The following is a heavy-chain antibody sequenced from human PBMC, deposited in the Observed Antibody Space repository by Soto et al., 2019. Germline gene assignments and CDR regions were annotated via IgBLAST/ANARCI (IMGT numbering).Heavy chain of an antibody. CDR1: GYSFTSYW. J-gene: IGHJ6*02. CDR2: IYPGDSDT. CDR3: AIWGDAYKLTDYYYYYGMDV. V-gene: IGHV5-51*01. D-gene: IGHD3-10*01. Sequence: PGESLKISCKGFGYSFTSYWIGWVRQMPGKGLEWMGIIYPGDSDTRYSPSFQGQVTISADKSISTAYLQWSSLKASDTAMYYCAIWGDAYKLTDYYYYYGMDVWGQGTTVTVSS.